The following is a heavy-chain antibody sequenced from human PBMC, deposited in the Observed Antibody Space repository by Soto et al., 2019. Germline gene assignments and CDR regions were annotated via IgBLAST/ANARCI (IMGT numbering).Heavy chain of an antibody. V-gene: IGHV4-61*01. CDR1: GGSVSSGSYY. Sequence: PSETLSLTCTVSGGSVSSGSYYWSWIRQPPGKGLEWIGYIYYSGSTNYNPSLKSRVTISVDTSKNQFSLKLSSVTAADTAVYYCARSYYDILTGYYNNWFDPWGQGTLVTVS. CDR3: ARSYYDILTGYYNNWFDP. D-gene: IGHD3-9*01. CDR2: IYYSGST. J-gene: IGHJ5*02.